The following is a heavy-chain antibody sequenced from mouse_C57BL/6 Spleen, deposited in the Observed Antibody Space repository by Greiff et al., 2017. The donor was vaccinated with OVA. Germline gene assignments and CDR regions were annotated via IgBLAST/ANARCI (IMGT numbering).Heavy chain of an antibody. V-gene: IGHV1-63*01. CDR1: GYTFTNYW. D-gene: IGHD4-1*01. CDR3: ARRIGNYFDY. Sequence: VKLMESGAELVRPGTSVKMSCKASGYTFTNYWIGWAKQRPGHGLEWIGDIYPGGGGTKDNEKVKGKATLSADKSSSTAYMQISSLTDEDSAIYYGARRIGNYFDYWGQGTTLTVSS. CDR2: IYPGGGGT. J-gene: IGHJ2*01.